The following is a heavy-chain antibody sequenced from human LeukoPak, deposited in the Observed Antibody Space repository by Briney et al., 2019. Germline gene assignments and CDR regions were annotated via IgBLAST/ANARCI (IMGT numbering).Heavy chain of an antibody. CDR2: ISSSSSYI. D-gene: IGHD5-18*01. J-gene: IGHJ4*02. CDR1: GFTFIRYS. Sequence: PGGSLSLSCAASGFTFIRYSMNGPRQAPGKGLDGVSSISSSSSYIYYADSVKGRFTISRDNAKNSLYLQMNSLRAEDTAVYYCARASDLQLDPDYWGQGTLVTVSS. V-gene: IGHV3-21*01. CDR3: ARASDLQLDPDY.